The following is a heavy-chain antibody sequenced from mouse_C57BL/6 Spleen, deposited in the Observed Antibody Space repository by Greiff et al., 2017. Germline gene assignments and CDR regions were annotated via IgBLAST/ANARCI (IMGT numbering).Heavy chain of an antibody. D-gene: IGHD2-2*01. Sequence: VQLQQSGGGLVKPGGSLKLSCAASGFTFSDYGMHWVRQAPEKGLEWVAYISSGSSTIYYADTVKGRFTISRDNAKNTLFLQMTSLRSEDTAMYYCARVGAYGSYFDYWGQGTTLTVSS. CDR1: GFTFSDYG. J-gene: IGHJ2*01. V-gene: IGHV5-17*01. CDR3: ARVGAYGSYFDY. CDR2: ISSGSSTI.